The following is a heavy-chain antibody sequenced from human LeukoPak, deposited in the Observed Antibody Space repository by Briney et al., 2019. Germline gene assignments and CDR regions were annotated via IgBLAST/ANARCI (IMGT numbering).Heavy chain of an antibody. CDR2: ISSSSSTI. Sequence: QPGGSLRLPCAASGFTFSSYSMNWVRQAPGKGLEWVSYISSSSSTIYYADSVKGRFTISRDNAKNSLYLQMNSLRAEDTAVYYCARWPRFGESMRGPRALDAFDIWGQGTMVTVSS. CDR3: ARWPRFGESMRGPRALDAFDI. D-gene: IGHD3-10*01. J-gene: IGHJ3*02. V-gene: IGHV3-48*04. CDR1: GFTFSSYS.